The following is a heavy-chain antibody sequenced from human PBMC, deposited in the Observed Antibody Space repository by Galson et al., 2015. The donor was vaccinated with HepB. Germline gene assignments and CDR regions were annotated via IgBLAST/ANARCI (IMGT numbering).Heavy chain of an antibody. V-gene: IGHV3-30*18. Sequence: SLRLSCAASGFTFSSYGMHWVRQAPGKGLEWVAVISYDGSYKYYADSVKGRFTISRDNSKNTLYLQMNSLRPEDTAVYYCAKGQILWAADYYDSSGYSRSDSFDIWAKGQWSPSL. D-gene: IGHD3-22*01. CDR2: ISYDGSYK. CDR3: AKGQILWAADYYDSSGYSRSDSFDI. J-gene: IGHJ3*02. CDR1: GFTFSSYG.